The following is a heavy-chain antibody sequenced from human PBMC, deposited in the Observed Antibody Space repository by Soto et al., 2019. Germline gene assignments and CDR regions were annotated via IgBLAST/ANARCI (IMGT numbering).Heavy chain of an antibody. J-gene: IGHJ5*02. V-gene: IGHV1-69*01. CDR1: GGTFRSNG. CDR2: IIPIVHTA. D-gene: IGHD3-22*01. CDR3: AMITMIHSFDP. Sequence: QVQLVQSGAEVKKPGSSVKVSCKASGGTFRSNGISCVRQAPGQGLEWLGGIIPIVHTASYAQTFRGRVTIAADESTITAYMELSSLRSEYTAVYYCAMITMIHSFDPWGQGTLVTVSS.